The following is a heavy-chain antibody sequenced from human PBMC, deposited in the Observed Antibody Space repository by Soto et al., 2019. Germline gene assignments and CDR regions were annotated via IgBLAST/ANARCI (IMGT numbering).Heavy chain of an antibody. V-gene: IGHV4-59*01. CDR3: ARWGHPAVKAFDI. Sequence: SETLSLTCTVSGGSISSYYWNWVRQPLGKGLEWIGYIHYTGSRIFSPSLQSRVTMSVDVSQNQFSLRLTSVTAADTAIYYCARWGHPAVKAFDIWGQGTTVTVSS. CDR2: IHYTGSR. CDR1: GGSISSYY. J-gene: IGHJ3*02. D-gene: IGHD3-16*01.